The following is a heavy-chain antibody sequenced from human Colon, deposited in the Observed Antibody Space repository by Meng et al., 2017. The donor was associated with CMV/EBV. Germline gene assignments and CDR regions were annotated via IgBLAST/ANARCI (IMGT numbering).Heavy chain of an antibody. CDR2: IYGGGST. CDR1: GFIVGSNY. CDR3: ARDGWLNYAYGMDV. D-gene: IGHD6-19*01. V-gene: IGHV3-66*02. J-gene: IGHJ6*02. Sequence: GGSLRLSCAASGFIVGSNYLAWVRQAPGKGLEWVSVIYGGGSTFYADSVKGRFTISRDNSKNTVYLQMNHLRVEDTAVYYCARDGWLNYAYGMDVWGQGTTVTVSS.